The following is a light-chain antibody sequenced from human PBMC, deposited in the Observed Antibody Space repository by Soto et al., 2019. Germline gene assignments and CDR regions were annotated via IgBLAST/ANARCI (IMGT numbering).Light chain of an antibody. CDR2: GAS. Sequence: ELVLTQSPGTLSLSPGERATLSCRASQSISSSYLAWYQQKPGQAPRLLIYGASGRATDIPDRFTGSGSGTDFTLTISRLEPEDFAVYFFQQYGFSITFGVGTRVEI. CDR1: QSISSSY. J-gene: IGKJ4*01. CDR3: QQYGFSIT. V-gene: IGKV3-20*01.